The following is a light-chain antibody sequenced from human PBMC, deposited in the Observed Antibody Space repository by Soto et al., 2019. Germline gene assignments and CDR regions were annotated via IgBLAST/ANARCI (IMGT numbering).Light chain of an antibody. Sequence: QSALTQPASVSGSPGQSITISCTASSSDFGIYNPVSWYQQHPGKAPRVIIYEDTKRPSGVSNRFSGSKSGSTASLTISGLQAEDEADYHCCSYAGNRTFVFGGGTKLTVL. V-gene: IGLV2-23*02. J-gene: IGLJ2*01. CDR1: SSDFGIYNP. CDR3: CSYAGNRTFV. CDR2: EDT.